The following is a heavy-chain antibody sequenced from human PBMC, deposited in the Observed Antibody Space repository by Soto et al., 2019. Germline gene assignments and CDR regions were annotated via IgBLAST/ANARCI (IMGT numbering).Heavy chain of an antibody. CDR3: ARAINFDFWSDSESGYYFDP. CDR1: GGSVSSGSYY. J-gene: IGHJ4*02. V-gene: IGHV4-61*01. Sequence: XGTLTLTGTVSGGSVSSGSYYWSWIRQPPGKGLEWIAYMSYSGTTNYNPSLKSRVSISVDTSKNQFSLKLSSLTAADTAVYYCARAINFDFWSDSESGYYFDPWGQGTLVTVSS. D-gene: IGHD3-3*01. CDR2: MSYSGTT.